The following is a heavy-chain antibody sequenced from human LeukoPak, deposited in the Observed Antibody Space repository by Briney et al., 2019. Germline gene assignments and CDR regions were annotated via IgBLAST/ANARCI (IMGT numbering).Heavy chain of an antibody. D-gene: IGHD6-19*01. CDR3: ARARRAVAPRGLDY. J-gene: IGHJ4*02. CDR1: GFTFSNYG. V-gene: IGHV3-23*01. CDR2: ITGNGGST. Sequence: GGSLRLSCAASGFTFSNYGMSWVRQAPGKGLEWVSAITGNGGSTYYADSVKGRFTISRDNAKNSLYLQMNSLRAEDTAVYYCARARRAVAPRGLDYWGQGTLVTVSS.